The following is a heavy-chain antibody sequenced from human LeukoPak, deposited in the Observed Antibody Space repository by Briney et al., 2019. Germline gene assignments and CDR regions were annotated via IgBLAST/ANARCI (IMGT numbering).Heavy chain of an antibody. D-gene: IGHD6-6*01. Sequence: ASVKVSCKASGYTFTGYYMHWVRQAPGQGLEWMGWINPNSGGTNYAQKFQGRVTMTRDTSISTAYMELSRLRSDDTAVYYCAREGRYSSSSEASGSDFDYWGQGTLVTVSS. CDR2: INPNSGGT. J-gene: IGHJ4*02. V-gene: IGHV1-2*02. CDR3: AREGRYSSSSEASGSDFDY. CDR1: GYTFTGYY.